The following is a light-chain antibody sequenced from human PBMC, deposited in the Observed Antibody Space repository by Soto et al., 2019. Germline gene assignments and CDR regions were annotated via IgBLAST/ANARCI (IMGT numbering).Light chain of an antibody. CDR3: QQYGSSPLT. CDR2: DAS. J-gene: IGKJ4*01. Sequence: ESVWTQSPGTLSLSPGERATLSCRASQSVSSSYLPWYQQKPVQAPRLLIYDASSRATGITDRFSGSGSGTDFTLTISRLEPEDFAVFYCQQYGSSPLTFGGGTKVEIK. V-gene: IGKV3-20*01. CDR1: QSVSSSY.